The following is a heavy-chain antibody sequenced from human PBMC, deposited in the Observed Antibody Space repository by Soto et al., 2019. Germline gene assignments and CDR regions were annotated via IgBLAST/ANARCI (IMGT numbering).Heavy chain of an antibody. Sequence: SDTLSLTCAVYGGSFSGYYWSWIRQPPGKGLEWIGEINHSGSTNYNPSLKSRVTISVDTSKNQFSLKLSSVTAADTAVYYCARWWLGGYDSYFDYRAQRTPVTVSS. CDR3: ARWWLGGYDSYFDY. CDR2: INHSGST. CDR1: GGSFSGYY. V-gene: IGHV4-34*01. D-gene: IGHD5-12*01. J-gene: IGHJ4*02.